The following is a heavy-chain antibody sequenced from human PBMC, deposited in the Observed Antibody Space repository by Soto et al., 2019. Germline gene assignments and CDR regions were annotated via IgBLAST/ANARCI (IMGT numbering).Heavy chain of an antibody. D-gene: IGHD3-22*01. CDR2: TYYRSKWYN. Sequence: SQTLSLTCAIYGESVSSNSAAWNWIRQSPSRGLGWLGRTYYRSKWYNDYAVSVKSRITINPDTSKNQFSLQLNSVTPEDTAVYYCARDQRSSGSFDYWGQGTLVTVSS. J-gene: IGHJ4*02. CDR1: GESVSSNSAA. V-gene: IGHV6-1*01. CDR3: ARDQRSSGSFDY.